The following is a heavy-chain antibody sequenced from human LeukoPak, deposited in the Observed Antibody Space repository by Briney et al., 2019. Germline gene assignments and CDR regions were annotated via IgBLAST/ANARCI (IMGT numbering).Heavy chain of an antibody. J-gene: IGHJ3*02. V-gene: IGHV1-18*01. CDR3: ARDRVVVVPAASGDDAFDI. CDR1: GYTFTSYG. Sequence: GASVKVSCKASGYTFTSYGISWVRQAPGQGLEWMGWISAYNGNTNYAQKLQGRVTMTTDTSTSTAYMELRSLRPDDTAVYYCARDRVVVVPAASGDDAFDIWGQGTMVTVSS. D-gene: IGHD2-2*01. CDR2: ISAYNGNT.